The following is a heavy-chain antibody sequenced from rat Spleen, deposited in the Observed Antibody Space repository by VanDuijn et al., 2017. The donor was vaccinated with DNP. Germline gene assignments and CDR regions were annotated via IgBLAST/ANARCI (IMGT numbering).Heavy chain of an antibody. V-gene: IGHV5S10*01. CDR2: ILYDGSRT. J-gene: IGHJ3*01. Sequence: EVQLVESGGDLVQPGRSLKLSCAASGFTFSDYNMAWVRQAPTKGLEWVATILYDGSRTYYRDSVKGRFIVSRDNAKSTLDLQMDSLRSEDTATYYCVRRGGKGLFSKWGQGTLVTVSS. CDR1: GFTFSDYN. CDR3: VRRGGKGLFSK. D-gene: IGHD3-1*01.